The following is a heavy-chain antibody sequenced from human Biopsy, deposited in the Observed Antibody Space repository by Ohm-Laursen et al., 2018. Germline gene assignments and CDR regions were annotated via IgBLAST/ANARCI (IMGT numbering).Heavy chain of an antibody. J-gene: IGHJ6*02. CDR1: GYMFLRYY. CDR2: IATRGSDA. CDR3: ARDRIELEATPTNADYYYFGMDV. Sequence: ASVKASCKASGYMFLRYYIHWVRQAPGNGLEWMGIIATRGSDATYAQKLQGRLIMTTDTSTATVYMQLGNLTSEDTAVYFCARDRIELEATPTNADYYYFGMDVWGQGTTVTVS. V-gene: IGHV1-46*01. D-gene: IGHD1-26*01.